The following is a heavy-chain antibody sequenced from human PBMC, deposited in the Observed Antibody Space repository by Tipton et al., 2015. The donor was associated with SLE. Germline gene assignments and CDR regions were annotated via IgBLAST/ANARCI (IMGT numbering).Heavy chain of an antibody. V-gene: IGHV4-34*09. D-gene: IGHD2-21*01. Sequence: TLSLTCAVYGGSFSGYYWSWIRQPPGKGLEWIGYIYYSGSTYYNPSLKSRVTISIDTSKDQFSLKLSVVTAADTAVYDCARIQESMNYWGQGTLVTVSS. CDR3: ARIQESMNY. CDR2: IYYSGST. CDR1: GGSFSGYY. J-gene: IGHJ4*02.